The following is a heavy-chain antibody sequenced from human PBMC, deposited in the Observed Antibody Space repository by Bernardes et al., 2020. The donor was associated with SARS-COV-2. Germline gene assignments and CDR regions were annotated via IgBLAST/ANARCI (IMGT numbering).Heavy chain of an antibody. V-gene: IGHV4-38-2*02. Sequence: SETLSLTCLISADSIFTYYYWGWIRQAPGKGLEWIGNIYHSGTTHYNPSLKSRVTISVDTAKNQVSLELTSVSAADAGVYYCARVASPNYYFYYYMDVWGRGTSVTVS. J-gene: IGHJ6*03. CDR2: IYHSGTT. CDR3: ARVASPNYYFYYYMDV. CDR1: ADSIFTYYY. D-gene: IGHD2-2*01.